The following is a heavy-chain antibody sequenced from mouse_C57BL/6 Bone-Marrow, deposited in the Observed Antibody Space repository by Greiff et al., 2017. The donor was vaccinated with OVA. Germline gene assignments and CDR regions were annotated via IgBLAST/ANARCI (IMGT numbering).Heavy chain of an antibody. D-gene: IGHD1-1*01. J-gene: IGHJ4*01. Sequence: EVKLVESGGGLVKPGGSLKLSCAASGFTFSSYAMSWVRQTPEKRLEWVATISDGGSYTYYPANVKGRFTISRDNAKNNLYLQMSHLKSEDTAMYYCARALITTRVAHYYAMDYWGQGTSVTVSS. CDR3: ARALITTRVAHYYAMDY. V-gene: IGHV5-4*03. CDR1: GFTFSSYA. CDR2: ISDGGSYT.